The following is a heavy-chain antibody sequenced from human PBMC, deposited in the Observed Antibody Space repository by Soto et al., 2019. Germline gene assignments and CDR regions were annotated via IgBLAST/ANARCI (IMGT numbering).Heavy chain of an antibody. CDR1: GGTFSSYA. V-gene: IGHV1-69*06. J-gene: IGHJ3*02. Sequence: ASVKVSCKASGGTFSSYAISWVRQAPGQGLEWMGGIIPIFGTANYAQKFQGRVTITADKSTSTAYMELSSLRSEDTAVYYCGRNAYYYDTSGDSPKSVAFDIWGEATMVTVS. CDR2: IIPIFGTA. CDR3: GRNAYYYDTSGDSPKSVAFDI. D-gene: IGHD3-22*01.